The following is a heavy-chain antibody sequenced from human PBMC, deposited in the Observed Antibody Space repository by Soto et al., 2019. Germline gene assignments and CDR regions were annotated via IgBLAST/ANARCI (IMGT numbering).Heavy chain of an antibody. CDR1: GFTFSSYG. V-gene: IGHV3-33*01. CDR3: ASKGVDCTNGVCYTWADAFDI. D-gene: IGHD2-8*01. J-gene: IGHJ3*02. CDR2: IWYDGSNK. Sequence: GGSLRLSCAASGFTFSSYGMHWVRQAPGKGLEWVAVIWYDGSNKYYADSVKGRFTISRDNSKNTLYLQMNSLRAEDTAVYYCASKGVDCTNGVCYTWADAFDIWGQGTMVTVS.